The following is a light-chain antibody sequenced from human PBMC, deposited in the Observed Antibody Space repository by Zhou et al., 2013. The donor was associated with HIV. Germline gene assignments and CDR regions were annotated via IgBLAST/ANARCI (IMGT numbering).Light chain of an antibody. CDR3: QQYNSYSS. V-gene: IGKV1-5*03. J-gene: IGKJ3*01. CDR2: KAS. Sequence: DIQMTQSPPTLSASVGDRVTITCRASQSISTYLAWYQQKPGKAPNLLISKASRLESGVPSRFSGSGSGTEFTLTISSLQPEDFATYYCQQYNSYSSFGPGTTVDIK. CDR1: QSISTY.